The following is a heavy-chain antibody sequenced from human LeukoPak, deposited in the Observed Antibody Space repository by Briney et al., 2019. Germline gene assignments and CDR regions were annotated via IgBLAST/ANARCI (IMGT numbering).Heavy chain of an antibody. J-gene: IGHJ4*02. CDR3: ARAVSHSGSKFYDY. V-gene: IGHV1-46*01. D-gene: IGHD6-19*01. CDR2: INPSGGST. Sequence: ASVKVSCKASGYTFTSYYMHWVRQAPGQGLEWMGIINPSGGSTTYAQKFQGRVTMTRDTSISTAYMELSRLRPDDTAVYYCARAVSHSGSKFYDYWGQGTLVTVSS. CDR1: GYTFTSYY.